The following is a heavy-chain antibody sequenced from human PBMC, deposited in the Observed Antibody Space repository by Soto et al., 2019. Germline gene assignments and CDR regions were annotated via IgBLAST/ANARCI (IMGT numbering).Heavy chain of an antibody. D-gene: IGHD6-13*01. CDR3: AKVQEYSSSWYYYYGMDV. CDR1: GFSFSSYG. CDR2: ISYDGSNK. Sequence: GGSLRLSCAVSGFSFSSYGMHWVRQAPGKGLEWVALISYDGSNKFYADSVKGRFTISRDNSKNTLYLQMNSLRAEDTAVYYCAKVQEYSSSWYYYYGMDVWGRGTTVTVSS. J-gene: IGHJ6*02. V-gene: IGHV3-30*18.